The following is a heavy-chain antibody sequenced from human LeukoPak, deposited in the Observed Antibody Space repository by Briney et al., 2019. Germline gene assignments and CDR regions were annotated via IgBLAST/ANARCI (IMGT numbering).Heavy chain of an antibody. J-gene: IGHJ3*02. CDR2: ISSSSSYI. CDR1: GFTFSSYS. V-gene: IGHV3-21*01. CDR3: ARDTVRITMIVVVEDAFDI. D-gene: IGHD3-22*01. Sequence: GGSLRLSCAASGFTFSSYSMNWVRQAPGQGREWVSSISSSSSYIYYADSVKGRFTISRDNAKNSLYLQMNSLRAEDTAVYYCARDTVRITMIVVVEDAFDIWGQGTMVTVSS.